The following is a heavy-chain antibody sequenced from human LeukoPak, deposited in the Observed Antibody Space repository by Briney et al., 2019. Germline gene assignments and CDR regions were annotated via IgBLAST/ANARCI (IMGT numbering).Heavy chain of an antibody. CDR2: MNPNSGNT. CDR1: GYTFTSYD. Sequence: GASVKVSCKASGYTFTSYDINWVRQATGQGLEWMGWMNPNSGNTGYAQKFQGRVTMTRNTSISTAYMELSSLRSEDTAVYYCARGPPHDYGGGNDYWGQGTLVTVSS. J-gene: IGHJ4*02. D-gene: IGHD4-17*01. V-gene: IGHV1-8*01. CDR3: ARGPPHDYGGGNDY.